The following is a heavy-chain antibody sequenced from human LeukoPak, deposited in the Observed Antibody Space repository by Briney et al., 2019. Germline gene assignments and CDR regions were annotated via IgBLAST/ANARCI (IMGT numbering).Heavy chain of an antibody. V-gene: IGHV4-4*02. CDR3: AREGGFYRPLDY. CDR1: GGSVISTNW. D-gene: IGHD3-3*01. Sequence: SETLSLTCGVSGGSVISTNWWTWVRQPPGKGLEWIGEVHLDGRTNYNPSLESRLTISVDPSENHVSLKLTSVTAADTAVYYCAREGGFYRPLDYSGQGTLVTVSS. J-gene: IGHJ4*02. CDR2: VHLDGRT.